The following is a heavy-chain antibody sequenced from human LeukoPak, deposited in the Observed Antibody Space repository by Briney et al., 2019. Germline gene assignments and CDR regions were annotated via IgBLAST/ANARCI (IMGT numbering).Heavy chain of an antibody. CDR3: ARRAAVVGPLYYFDN. D-gene: IGHD6-19*01. CDR2: ISAYNGNT. CDR1: GYTFTSYG. Sequence: GASVKVSCKASGYTFTSYGISWVRQAPGQGLEWMGWISAYNGNTNYAQNLQGRVTVTTDTSTSTAYMELRSLRSDDTAVYYCARRAAVVGPLYYFDNWGQGTLITVSS. J-gene: IGHJ4*02. V-gene: IGHV1-18*01.